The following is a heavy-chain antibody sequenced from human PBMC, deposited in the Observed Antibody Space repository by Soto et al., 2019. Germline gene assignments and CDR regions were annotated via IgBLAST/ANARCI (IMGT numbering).Heavy chain of an antibody. Sequence: EASVKASCKASRYTFTTYGISWVRQAPGQGLEWLGWINTHNGNTNYAQNLQGRVIMTADTSTSTAYMELMSLRSDDTAIYYCTREGSAHYYYSGMDTWGQGTTVTVSS. J-gene: IGHJ6*02. CDR2: INTHNGNT. V-gene: IGHV1-18*01. D-gene: IGHD3-16*01. CDR1: RYTFTTYG. CDR3: TREGSAHYYYSGMDT.